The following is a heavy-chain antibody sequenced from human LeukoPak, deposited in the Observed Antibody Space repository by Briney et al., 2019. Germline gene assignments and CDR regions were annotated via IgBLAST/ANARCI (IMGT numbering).Heavy chain of an antibody. CDR1: GYSISSGYY. D-gene: IGHD4-17*01. CDR2: IYYSGST. CDR3: ARQAYGDYGGY. Sequence: SETLSLTCAVSGYSISSGYYWGWIRQPPGKGLEWIGSIYYSGSTYYNPSLKSRVTISVDTSKNQFSLKLSSVTAADTAVYYCARQAYGDYGGYWGQGTLVTVSS. V-gene: IGHV4-38-2*01. J-gene: IGHJ4*02.